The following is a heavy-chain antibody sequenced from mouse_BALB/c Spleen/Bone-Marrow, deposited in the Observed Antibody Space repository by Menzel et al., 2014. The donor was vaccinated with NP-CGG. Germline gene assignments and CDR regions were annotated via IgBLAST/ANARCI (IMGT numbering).Heavy chain of an antibody. CDR3: ARRDGGPMDY. CDR1: GSTFSNYG. V-gene: IGHV5-6*01. J-gene: IGHJ4*01. Sequence: EVQVVESGGDLVKPGGSLKLSCAASGSTFSNYGMTWVRQTPDKRLEWVATISSGGSYTYYPDSVKGRFTISRDNAKNTLNLQMSSLKSEDTAMYYCARRDGGPMDYWGQGTSVTVSS. CDR2: ISSGGSYT. D-gene: IGHD2-3*01.